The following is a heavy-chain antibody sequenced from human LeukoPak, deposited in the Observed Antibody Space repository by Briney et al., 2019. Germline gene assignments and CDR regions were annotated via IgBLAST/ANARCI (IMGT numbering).Heavy chain of an antibody. V-gene: IGHV3-30*02. D-gene: IGHD4-11*01. CDR1: GFTFSSYG. CDR2: IRYDGSNK. Sequence: GGSLRLSCAASGFTFSSYGMHWVRQAPGKGLEWVAFIRYDGSNKYYADSVKGRFTISRDNSKNTLYLQMNSLRAEDTAVYYCAKGHRYSNYFDYWGQGTLVTVSS. CDR3: AKGHRYSNYFDY. J-gene: IGHJ4*02.